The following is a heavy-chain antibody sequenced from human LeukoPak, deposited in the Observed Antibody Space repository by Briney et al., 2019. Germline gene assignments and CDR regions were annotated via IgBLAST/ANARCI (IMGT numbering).Heavy chain of an antibody. J-gene: IGHJ6*03. CDR1: GGSISSYY. D-gene: IGHD2-21*01. Sequence: SETLSLTCTVSGGSISSYYWSWIRQPPGKGLERIGYIYYSGSTNYNPSLKSRVTISVDTSKNQFSLKLSSVTAADTAVYYCARTYCGGDCYSSYYYYYYMDVWGKGTTVTVSS. CDR2: IYYSGST. CDR3: ARTYCGGDCYSSYYYYYYMDV. V-gene: IGHV4-59*01.